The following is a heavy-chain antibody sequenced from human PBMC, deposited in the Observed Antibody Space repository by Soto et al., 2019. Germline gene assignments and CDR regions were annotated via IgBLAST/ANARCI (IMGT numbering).Heavy chain of an antibody. CDR2: VYYTGDA. CDR3: ARQVRRCSSTYYCFYSYMDV. D-gene: IGHD6-13*01. V-gene: IGHV4-39*01. Sequence: SDTLSLTCTVSGGSISSSSDYYWGWIRQPPGKGLEWIGSVYYTGDAYYNPSLESRVTISVDTSKNQFSLNLNSVTATDTAVYYCARQVRRCSSTYYCFYSYMDVWGKGTTVTVSS. CDR1: GGSISSSSDYY. J-gene: IGHJ6*03.